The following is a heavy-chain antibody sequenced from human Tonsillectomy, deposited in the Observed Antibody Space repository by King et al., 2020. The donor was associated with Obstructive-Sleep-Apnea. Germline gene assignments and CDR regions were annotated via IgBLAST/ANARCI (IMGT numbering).Heavy chain of an antibody. CDR1: GGSISSYY. V-gene: IGHV4-59*01. Sequence: VQLQESGPGLVKPSETLSLTCKVSGGSISSYYWSWIRQPPGKGLEWIGYIYYSGGTNYNPSLKSRGTLSVDTSKNQFSLKLSSVTAADTAVYYCARAPYGSGIIDWFDPWGQGTLVTVSS. D-gene: IGHD3-10*01. CDR2: IYYSGGT. J-gene: IGHJ5*02. CDR3: ARAPYGSGIIDWFDP.